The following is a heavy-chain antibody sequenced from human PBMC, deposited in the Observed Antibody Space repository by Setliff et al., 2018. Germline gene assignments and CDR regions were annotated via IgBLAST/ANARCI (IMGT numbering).Heavy chain of an antibody. CDR1: GYTFTSYY. V-gene: IGHV1-46*01. D-gene: IGHD1-26*01. Sequence: ASVKVSCKASGYTFTSYYVHWVRQAPGQGPEWMGVIHAGGGTTAYAQKFQGRVTITRNTSISTAYMELSSLRSEDTAVYYCARVKVIVGATPRTYYMDVWGKGTTVTVSS. J-gene: IGHJ6*03. CDR3: ARVKVIVGATPRTYYMDV. CDR2: IHAGGGTT.